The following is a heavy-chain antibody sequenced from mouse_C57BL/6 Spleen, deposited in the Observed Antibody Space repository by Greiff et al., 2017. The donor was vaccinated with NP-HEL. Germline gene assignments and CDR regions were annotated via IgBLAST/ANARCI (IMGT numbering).Heavy chain of an antibody. CDR2: IDPETGGT. V-gene: IGHV1-15*01. Sequence: LQQSGAELVRPGASVTLSCKASGYTFTDYEMHWVKQTPVHGLEWIGAIDPETGGTAYNQKFKGKAILTADKSSSTAYMELRSLTSEDSAVYYCTRFGSSGYDYWGQGTTLTVSS. CDR1: GYTFTDYE. J-gene: IGHJ2*01. CDR3: TRFGSSGYDY. D-gene: IGHD3-2*02.